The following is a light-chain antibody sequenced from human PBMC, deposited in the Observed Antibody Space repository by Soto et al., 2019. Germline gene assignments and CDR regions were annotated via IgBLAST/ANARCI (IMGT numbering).Light chain of an antibody. CDR3: QQRSNWPPLT. CDR1: QSVSSY. CDR2: DAS. V-gene: IGKV3-11*01. Sequence: EIVLTQSPSTLSLSPGERATLTCRASQSVSSYLAWYQQKPGQAPRLLIYDASNRATGIPARFSGSGSGTDYTLTISSIEPEDVLVYYCQQRSNWPPLTFGGGTKVEIK. J-gene: IGKJ4*01.